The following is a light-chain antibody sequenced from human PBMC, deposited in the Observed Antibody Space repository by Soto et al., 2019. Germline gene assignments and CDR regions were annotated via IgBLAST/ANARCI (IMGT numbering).Light chain of an antibody. CDR2: AAS. Sequence: IQMTQSPSSLSASVGDRVTITCRASQTMSSYLNWYQQKPGKAPKLLIYAASSLQSGVPSRFSGSGSETDFTLTISSLQPEDFATYYCQQSYSTPRTFGQGTRLEIK. V-gene: IGKV1-39*01. CDR3: QQSYSTPRT. CDR1: QTMSSY. J-gene: IGKJ5*01.